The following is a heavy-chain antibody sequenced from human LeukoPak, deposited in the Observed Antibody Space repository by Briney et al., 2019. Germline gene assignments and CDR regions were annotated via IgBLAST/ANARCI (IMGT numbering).Heavy chain of an antibody. V-gene: IGHV3-74*01. CDR3: ARASYCSSTSCPGSYYYYYMDV. CDR1: GFTFSSYW. CDR2: INSDGSST. J-gene: IGHJ6*03. D-gene: IGHD2-2*01. Sequence: GGSLRLSCAASGFTFSSYWMHWVRQAPGKGLVWVSRINSDGSSTSYADSVKGRFTISRDNAKSTLYLQMNSLRAEDTAVYYCARASYCSSTSCPGSYYYYYMDVWGKGTTVTVSS.